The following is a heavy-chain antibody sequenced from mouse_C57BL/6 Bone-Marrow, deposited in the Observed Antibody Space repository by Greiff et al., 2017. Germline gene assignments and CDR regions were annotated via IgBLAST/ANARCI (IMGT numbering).Heavy chain of an antibody. CDR2: INPYNGGT. V-gene: IGHV1-19*01. CDR1: GYTFTDYY. Sequence: EVQLQQSGPVLVKPGASVKMSCKASGYTFTDYYMNWVKQSHGKSLEWIGVINPYNGGTSYNQKFKGKATLTVDKSSSTAYMELNSLTSEDSAVYDCARRTTVVAPTFDVWGTGTTVTVSS. J-gene: IGHJ1*03. CDR3: ARRTTVVAPTFDV. D-gene: IGHD1-1*01.